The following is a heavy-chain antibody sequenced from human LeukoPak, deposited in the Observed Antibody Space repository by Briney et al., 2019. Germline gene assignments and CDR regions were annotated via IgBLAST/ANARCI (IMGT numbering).Heavy chain of an antibody. CDR2: TFYSGST. J-gene: IGHJ4*02. Sequence: PSETLSLTCTVAGASISSGGHYWSWIRQPPGKGLEWIGHTFYSGSTLYNPSLKTRVTISEDTSNNQFTLRPTSLTAADTAIYYCARGRGFGYGIDYWGQGTLVSVSS. CDR3: ARGRGFGYGIDY. D-gene: IGHD5-18*01. V-gene: IGHV4-30-4*08. CDR1: GASISSGGHY.